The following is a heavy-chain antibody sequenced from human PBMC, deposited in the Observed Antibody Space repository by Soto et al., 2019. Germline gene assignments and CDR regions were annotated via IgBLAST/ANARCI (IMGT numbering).Heavy chain of an antibody. Sequence: SETLSLTCTVSGGSISSYYWSWIRQPPGKGLEWIGDINHSGSTNYNPSLKSRVTISVDTSKNQFSLKLSSVTAADTAVYYCARGRRCSSTSCYVNAYHYWGQGTLVTVSS. CDR3: ARGRRCSSTSCYVNAYHY. D-gene: IGHD2-2*01. CDR1: GGSISSYY. J-gene: IGHJ4*02. CDR2: INHSGST. V-gene: IGHV4-34*01.